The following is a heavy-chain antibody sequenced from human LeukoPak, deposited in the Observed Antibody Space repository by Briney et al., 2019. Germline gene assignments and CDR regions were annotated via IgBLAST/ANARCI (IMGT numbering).Heavy chain of an antibody. J-gene: IGHJ4*02. Sequence: SETLSLTCTVSGDSFSNYFWTWIRQPPGKGLEWIGNMYHSGSTYYNPSLESRVTISLDTSKNQFSLKLSSVTAADTAVYYCAAAFDYWGQGTLVTVSP. CDR1: GDSFSNYF. D-gene: IGHD6-25*01. V-gene: IGHV4-59*04. CDR2: MYHSGST. CDR3: AAAFDY.